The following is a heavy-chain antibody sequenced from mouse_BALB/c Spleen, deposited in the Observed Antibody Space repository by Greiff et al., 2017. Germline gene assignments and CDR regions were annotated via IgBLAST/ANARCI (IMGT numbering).Heavy chain of an antibody. J-gene: IGHJ2*01. D-gene: IGHD2-13*01. V-gene: IGHV14-4*02. CDR2: IDPENGDT. CDR1: GFNIKDYY. CDR3: DACGGDYFPFEY. Sequence: EVQLQQSGAELVRSGASVKLSCTASGFNIKDYYMHWVKQRPEQGLEWIGWIDPENGDTEYAPKFQGKATMTADTSSNTAYLQLSSLTSEDTAVYYCDACGGDYFPFEYWGEGTTLTVSS.